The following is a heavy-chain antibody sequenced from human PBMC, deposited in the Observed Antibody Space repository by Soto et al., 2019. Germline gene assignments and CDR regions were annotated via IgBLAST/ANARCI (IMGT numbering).Heavy chain of an antibody. CDR2: IYYSGST. CDR3: ARQDPQSEKSNYVWGSYRYNWYFDL. Sequence: SETLSLTCTVSGGSISSSSYYWGWIRQPPGKGLEWIGSIYYSGSTYYNPSLKSRVTISVDTSKNQFSLKLSSVTAADTAVYYCARQDPQSEKSNYVWGSYRYNWYFDLWGRGTLVTVSS. J-gene: IGHJ2*01. D-gene: IGHD3-16*02. CDR1: GGSISSSSYY. V-gene: IGHV4-39*01.